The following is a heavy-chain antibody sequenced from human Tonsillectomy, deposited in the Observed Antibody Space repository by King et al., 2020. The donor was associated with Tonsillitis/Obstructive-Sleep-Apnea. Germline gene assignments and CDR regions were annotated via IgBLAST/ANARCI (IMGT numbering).Heavy chain of an antibody. J-gene: IGHJ3*02. CDR1: GFTFSNYW. D-gene: IGHD2-2*01. CDR3: ARDDGYCNTTRCYDAFDI. Sequence: VQLVESGGGLVQPGGSLRLSCAASGFTFSNYWMTWVRQAPGKGLEWVANIKQDGSVKHSVDSAEGRFTISRDNAKNSLHLQMNSLRAEDTAVYYCARDDGYCNTTRCYDAFDIWGQGTKVTVST. V-gene: IGHV3-7*04. CDR2: IKQDGSVK.